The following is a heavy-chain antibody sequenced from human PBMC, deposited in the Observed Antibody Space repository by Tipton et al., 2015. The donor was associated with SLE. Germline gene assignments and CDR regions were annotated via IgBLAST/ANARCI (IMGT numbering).Heavy chain of an antibody. CDR1: GYSINNGFY. CDR2: IYHSGTT. CDR3: ARGSDVLTGSWAYYFEY. V-gene: IGHV4-38-2*02. J-gene: IGHJ4*02. D-gene: IGHD3-9*01. Sequence: TLSLTCTVSGYSINNGFYRGWIRQPPGKGLEWIGIIYHSGTTYYNPSLKSRVTMSVDTSKNQFSLKLNSVTAADTAVYYCARGSDVLTGSWAYYFEYWGQGTLVTVSS.